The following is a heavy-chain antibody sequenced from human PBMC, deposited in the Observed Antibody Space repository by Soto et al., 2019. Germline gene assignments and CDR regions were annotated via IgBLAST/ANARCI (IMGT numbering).Heavy chain of an antibody. CDR2: IRGGDGYT. J-gene: IGHJ4*02. CDR1: GYTFTDYI. CDR3: ARDAYCSSGRCRYFYNY. Sequence: QVLHVQSGTEVKKPGASVKVSCKASGYTFTDYIVHWLRQAPGQRPEWMGWIRGGDGYTRYSGEFRGRIYISRDTSASTVYMELSSLRSEDTAVYYCARDAYCSSGRCRYFYNYWGQGTLVTVSS. V-gene: IGHV1-3*01. D-gene: IGHD2-15*01.